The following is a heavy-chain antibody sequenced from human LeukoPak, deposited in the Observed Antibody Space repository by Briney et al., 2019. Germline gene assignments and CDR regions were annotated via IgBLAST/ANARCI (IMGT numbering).Heavy chain of an antibody. Sequence: SVKVSCKASGGTFSSYAISWVRQAPGQGLEWMGCIIPIFGTAKYAQKFQGRVTITADESTSTAYMELSSLRSEDTAVYYCARDNSVGDNAWCFDPWGQGTMVTVSS. V-gene: IGHV1-69*01. CDR1: GGTFSSYA. CDR2: IIPIFGTA. D-gene: IGHD1-26*01. J-gene: IGHJ5*02. CDR3: ARDNSVGDNAWCFDP.